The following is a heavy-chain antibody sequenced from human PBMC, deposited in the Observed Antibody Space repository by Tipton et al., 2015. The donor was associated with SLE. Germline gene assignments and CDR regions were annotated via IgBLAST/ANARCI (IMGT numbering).Heavy chain of an antibody. CDR2: IYYTGLS. CDR3: ASREMAQTWGAFDV. V-gene: IGHV4-39*01. J-gene: IGHJ3*01. D-gene: IGHD5-24*01. Sequence: TLSLTCTVSNGSLRSGSHYWAWIRQPPGKGLEWLGHIYYTGLSSYNPSLNSRFIISIDTSKKTFSLKLSSVTAADTAVYFCASREMAQTWGAFDVWGPGTTITVSS. CDR1: NGSLRSGSHY.